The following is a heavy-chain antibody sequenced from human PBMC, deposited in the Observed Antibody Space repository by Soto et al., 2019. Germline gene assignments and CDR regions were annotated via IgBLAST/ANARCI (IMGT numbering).Heavy chain of an antibody. J-gene: IGHJ4*03. CDR1: GGSISSYY. D-gene: IGHD2-2*01. CDR2: IYTSGST. V-gene: IGHV4-4*07. CDR3: ARACSSNSCYDVFDY. Sequence: KPSETLSLTCTVSGGSISSYYWSWIRQPAGKGLEWIGRIYTSGSTNYNPSLKSRVTMSVDTSKNQFSLKLSSVTAADTAVYYCARACSSNSCYDVFDYWGQGTTVTVSS.